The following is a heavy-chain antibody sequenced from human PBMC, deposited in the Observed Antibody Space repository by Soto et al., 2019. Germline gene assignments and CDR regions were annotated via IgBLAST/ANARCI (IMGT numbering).Heavy chain of an antibody. CDR3: ARRGREQLVDGFDY. D-gene: IGHD6-6*01. CDR2: IYYSGST. CDR1: GGSISSSSYY. V-gene: IGHV4-39*01. Sequence: SETLSLTCTVSGGSISSSSYYWGWIRQPPGKGLEWIGSIYYSGSTYYNPSLKSRVTISVDTSKNQFSLKLGSVAAADTAVYYCARRGREQLVDGFDYWGQGTLVTVSS. J-gene: IGHJ4*02.